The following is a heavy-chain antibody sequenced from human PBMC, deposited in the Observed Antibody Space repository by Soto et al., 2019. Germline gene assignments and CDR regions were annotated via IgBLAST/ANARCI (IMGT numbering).Heavy chain of an antibody. V-gene: IGHV4-4*02. Sequence: QVQLQESGPGLVKPSGTLSLTCAVSGGSISSSNWWSWVRQPPGKGLEWIGEIYHSGSTNYNPSLQRRVTISVDKSKNQFSLQLSSVTAADTALYYCARDPPLPAAMVDWGQGTLVTVSS. J-gene: IGHJ4*02. CDR3: ARDPPLPAAMVD. D-gene: IGHD2-2*01. CDR1: GGSISSSNW. CDR2: IYHSGST.